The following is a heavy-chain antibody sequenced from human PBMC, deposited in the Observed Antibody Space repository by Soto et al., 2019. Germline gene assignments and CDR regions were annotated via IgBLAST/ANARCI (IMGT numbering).Heavy chain of an antibody. CDR2: VTAYNRNT. D-gene: IGHD1-26*01. Sequence: QVQLVQSGAEVKKPGASVKVSCEAYGYTFRNYVITWVRQAPGKRLEGRGWVTAYNRNTNYAQKFQERATMTTDTSTSTAYMELRSLRSDDTVIYFCARERQWESLPYWGQGTLVTVSS. CDR3: ARERQWESLPY. J-gene: IGHJ4*02. V-gene: IGHV1-18*01. CDR1: GYTFRNYV.